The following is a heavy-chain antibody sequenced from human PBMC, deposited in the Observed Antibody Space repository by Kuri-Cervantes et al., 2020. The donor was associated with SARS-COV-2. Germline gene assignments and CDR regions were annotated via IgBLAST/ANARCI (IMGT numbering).Heavy chain of an antibody. Sequence: LSLTCAASGFTFSSYAMHWVRQAPGKGLEWVAVISYDGSNKYYAASVKGLFTISRDNSKNTLYLQMNSLRAEDTAVYYCAREADIAAAGYRYFDYWGQGTLVTVSS. J-gene: IGHJ4*02. CDR3: AREADIAAAGYRYFDY. CDR1: GFTFSSYA. V-gene: IGHV3-30-3*01. D-gene: IGHD6-13*01. CDR2: ISYDGSNK.